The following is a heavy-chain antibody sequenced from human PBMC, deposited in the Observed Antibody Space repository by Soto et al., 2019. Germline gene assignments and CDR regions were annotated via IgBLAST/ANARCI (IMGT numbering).Heavy chain of an antibody. Sequence: PGGSLRLSCEASGSIFSNYAMTWVHQVPGKGLEWVSSISEKGETIFYADSVKGRFTVSRDNSKNTLYLQMSSLRAEDTAVYYCAYPFASPVHYWGQGIPVTVSS. J-gene: IGHJ4*02. V-gene: IGHV3-23*01. CDR2: ISEKGETI. CDR3: AYPFASPVHY. D-gene: IGHD2-2*02. CDR1: GSIFSNYA.